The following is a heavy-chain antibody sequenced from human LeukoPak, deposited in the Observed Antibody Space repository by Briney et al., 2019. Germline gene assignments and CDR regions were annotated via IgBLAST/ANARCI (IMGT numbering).Heavy chain of an antibody. D-gene: IGHD1-1*01. CDR1: GFTFSDYF. CDR2: INGRGTYI. Sequence: PGGSLRLSCAASGFTFSDYFMSWVRQAPGKGLEWLSYINGRGTYIDYAVSLKGRITISRDNAQNSLYLQMNSLRVEDTAVYYCARSGREATEIDYWGQGTLVTVSS. V-gene: IGHV3-11*06. CDR3: ARSGREATEIDY. J-gene: IGHJ4*02.